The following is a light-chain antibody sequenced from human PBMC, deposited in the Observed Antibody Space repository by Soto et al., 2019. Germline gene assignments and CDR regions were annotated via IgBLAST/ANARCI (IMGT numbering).Light chain of an antibody. V-gene: IGKV3-20*01. CDR2: GVS. CDR3: EQYGSSPRT. Sequence: EIVMTQSPATLSVSPGERATLSCRASQSVSSYFAWYQQKPGQAPRLLIYGVSSRATGIPDRFSGSGSGTDFTLTISRLEPEDFAVYYCEQYGSSPRTFGQGTKVDI. CDR1: QSVSSY. J-gene: IGKJ1*01.